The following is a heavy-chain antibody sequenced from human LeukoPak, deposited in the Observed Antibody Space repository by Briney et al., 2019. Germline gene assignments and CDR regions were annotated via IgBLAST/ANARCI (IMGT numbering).Heavy chain of an antibody. D-gene: IGHD4/OR15-4a*01. J-gene: IGHJ5*02. CDR3: ALARDYRSGP. CDR1: GDSISSGDW. Sequence: SGTLSLTRAVSGDSISSGDWWSWWVRQPPGTGLEWIGEIHHGGSTNYHPSLKSRVTMSVDKPKNQFSLQLNSVTAADTAVYYCALARDYRSGPWGQGTLVTVSS. V-gene: IGHV4-4*02. CDR2: IHHGGST.